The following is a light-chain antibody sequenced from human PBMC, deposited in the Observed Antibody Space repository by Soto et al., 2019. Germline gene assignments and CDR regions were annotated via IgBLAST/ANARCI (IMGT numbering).Light chain of an antibody. J-gene: IGKJ1*01. V-gene: IGKV1-5*03. CDR3: QQYDHDSWT. CDR2: KAS. Sequence: DIQMTQSPSTLSASVGDRVIITCRASQSISSWLAWYQQKPGKAPNLLIYKASTLKSGVPSRFTGSESGTACPRTISSPQSAYFAMYYCQQYDHDSWTFGQGTKVEIK. CDR1: QSISSW.